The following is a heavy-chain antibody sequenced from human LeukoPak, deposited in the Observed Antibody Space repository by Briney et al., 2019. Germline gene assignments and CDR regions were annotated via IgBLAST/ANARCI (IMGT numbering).Heavy chain of an antibody. D-gene: IGHD3-10*01. CDR3: AREGSGSPHHGMDV. J-gene: IGHJ6*02. CDR2: INWNGGTT. Sequence: GQSLRLSCAASGFTFDDYGMSWVRQAPGKGLEWVSGINWNGGTTGYADSVKGRFAISRDNAKNSLYLQMNSLRAEDTALYYCAREGSGSPHHGMDVWGQGTTVTVSS. V-gene: IGHV3-20*04. CDR1: GFTFDDYG.